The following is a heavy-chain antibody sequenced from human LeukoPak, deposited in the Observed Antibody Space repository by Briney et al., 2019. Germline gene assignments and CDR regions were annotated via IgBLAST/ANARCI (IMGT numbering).Heavy chain of an antibody. D-gene: IGHD2-15*01. CDR3: AKCSGGTCYSSLDY. J-gene: IGHJ4*02. V-gene: IGHV3-23*01. Sequence: GGSLRLSCAASGFTFSSYAMSWVRQAPGKGLEWVSGISGSGGSIYYADSVKGRLTISRDNSKNTLYLQMNSLRAKDTAVYYCAKCSGGTCYSSLDYWGQGTLVTVSS. CDR2: ISGSGGSI. CDR1: GFTFSSYA.